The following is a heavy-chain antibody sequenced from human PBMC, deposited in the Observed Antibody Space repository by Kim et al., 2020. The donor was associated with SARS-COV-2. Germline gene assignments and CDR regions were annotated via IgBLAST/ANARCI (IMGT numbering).Heavy chain of an antibody. D-gene: IGHD3-16*02. CDR3: ARGASTYYAYVWGSYRPIRWFDP. J-gene: IGHJ5*02. Sequence: SETLSLTCTVSGGSVSSGSYYWSWIRQPPGKGLGWIGYIYYSGSTNYNPSLKSRVTITVDTSKNQFSLKLSSVTAADTAVYYCARGASTYYAYVWGSYRPIRWFDPWGQGTLVTVSS. V-gene: IGHV4-61*01. CDR1: GGSVSSGSYY. CDR2: IYYSGST.